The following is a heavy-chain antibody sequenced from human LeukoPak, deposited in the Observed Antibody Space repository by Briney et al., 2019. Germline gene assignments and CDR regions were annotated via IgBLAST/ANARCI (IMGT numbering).Heavy chain of an antibody. D-gene: IGHD3-9*01. V-gene: IGHV3-48*03. Sequence: GGSLRLSCAASGFTFSSYEMTWVRQAPGKGLEWVSYMSSSGVTTYYADSVKGRFTISRDNAKNSVYLQMNSLRAEDTAVYYCASLGQTGYFCFDYWGQGTLVTVSS. CDR2: MSSSGVTT. CDR1: GFTFSSYE. J-gene: IGHJ4*02. CDR3: ASLGQTGYFCFDY.